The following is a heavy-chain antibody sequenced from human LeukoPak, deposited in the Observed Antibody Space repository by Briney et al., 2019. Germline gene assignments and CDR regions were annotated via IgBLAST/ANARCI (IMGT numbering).Heavy chain of an antibody. Sequence: ASVKVSCKASGYIFTNHGLTWVRQAPGQGLEWMGWINTNNGNTNYAQKLQGRVTMTTDTSTTTAYMELRSLRSDDTAVYYCARGPIAAAGDYWGQGTLVTVSS. CDR1: GYIFTNHG. D-gene: IGHD6-13*01. CDR2: INTNNGNT. J-gene: IGHJ4*02. V-gene: IGHV1-18*01. CDR3: ARGPIAAAGDY.